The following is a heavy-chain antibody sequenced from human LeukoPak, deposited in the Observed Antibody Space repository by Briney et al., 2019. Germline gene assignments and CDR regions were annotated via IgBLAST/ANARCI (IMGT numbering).Heavy chain of an antibody. J-gene: IGHJ6*04. CDR1: GGTFSSYA. D-gene: IGHD3-10*01. CDR3: ARPSGWFGELSPYYYGMDV. Sequence: ASVKVSCKASGGTFSSYAISWVRQAPGQGLEWMGGIIPIFGTANYAQKFQGRVTITADKSTGTAYMELSSLRSEDTAVYYCARPSGWFGELSPYYYGMDVWGKGTTVTVSS. V-gene: IGHV1-69*06. CDR2: IIPIFGTA.